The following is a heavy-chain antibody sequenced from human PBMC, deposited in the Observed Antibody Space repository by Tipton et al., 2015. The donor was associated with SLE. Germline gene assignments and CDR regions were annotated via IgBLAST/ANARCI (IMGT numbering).Heavy chain of an antibody. CDR3: ARESIPYGSGSSLNY. Sequence: SLRLSCAASGFTFDDYAMHWVRQAPGKGLEWVSGISWNSGTIGYADSVKGRFTISRDNAKNSLYVQMNSLRVEDTAFYYCARESIPYGSGSSLNYWGQGTLVTVSP. CDR1: GFTFDDYA. V-gene: IGHV3-9*01. J-gene: IGHJ4*02. D-gene: IGHD3-10*01. CDR2: ISWNSGTI.